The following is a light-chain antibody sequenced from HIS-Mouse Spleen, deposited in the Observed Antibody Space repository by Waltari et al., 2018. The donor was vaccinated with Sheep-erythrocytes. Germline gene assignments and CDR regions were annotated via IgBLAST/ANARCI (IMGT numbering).Light chain of an antibody. CDR1: QGNSSA. CDR3: QQFNNYPRT. V-gene: IGKV1D-13*01. CDR2: DAS. Sequence: ANQLTQSPSPLSATVGGRINITCRANQGNSSALAWYQQKPGKAPKLLIYDASSLESGVPSRFSGSGSGTDFTLTISSLQPEDFATYYCQQFNNYPRTFGQGTKVEIK. J-gene: IGKJ1*01.